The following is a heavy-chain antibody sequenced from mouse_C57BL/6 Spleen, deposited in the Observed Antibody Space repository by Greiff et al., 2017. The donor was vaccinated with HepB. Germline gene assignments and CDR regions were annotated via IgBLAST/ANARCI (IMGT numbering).Heavy chain of an antibody. D-gene: IGHD2-1*01. CDR3: ARGDYGNYLAWFAY. Sequence: EVKLQQSGPVLVKPGASVKMSCKASGYTFTDYYMNWVKQSHGKSLEWIGVINPYNGGTSYNQKFKGKATLTVDKSSSTAYMELNSLTSEDSAVYYCARGDYGNYLAWFAYWGQGTLVTVSA. CDR1: GYTFTDYY. J-gene: IGHJ3*01. CDR2: INPYNGGT. V-gene: IGHV1-19*01.